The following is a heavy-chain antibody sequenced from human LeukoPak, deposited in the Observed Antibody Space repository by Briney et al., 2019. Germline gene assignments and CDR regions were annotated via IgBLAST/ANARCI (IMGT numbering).Heavy chain of an antibody. J-gene: IGHJ4*02. Sequence: PGESLRLSCAASGFTFSSYGMHWVRQAPGKGLEGVAVIWYDGSNKYYADSVKGRFTISRDNSKKTLYLQMNSLRAEDTAVYYCAKDGTTVTTWYFDYWGQGTLVTVSS. CDR1: GFTFSSYG. CDR3: AKDGTTVTTWYFDY. V-gene: IGHV3-33*06. D-gene: IGHD4-17*01. CDR2: IWYDGSNK.